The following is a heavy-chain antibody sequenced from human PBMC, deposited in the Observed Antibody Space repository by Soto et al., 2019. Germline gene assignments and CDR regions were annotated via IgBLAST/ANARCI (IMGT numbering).Heavy chain of an antibody. D-gene: IGHD3-10*01. V-gene: IGHV3-23*01. Sequence: EVQLLESGGGLVQPGGSLRLSCAASGFTFSNYAMNWVRQAPGKGLEWISVISGSGGSTYYADSVKGRFTISRDNSKNTLYLQMTSLRAEDTAVYYCAKRASGSYFDYWSQGTLVTVSS. CDR2: ISGSGGST. CDR3: AKRASGSYFDY. J-gene: IGHJ4*02. CDR1: GFTFSNYA.